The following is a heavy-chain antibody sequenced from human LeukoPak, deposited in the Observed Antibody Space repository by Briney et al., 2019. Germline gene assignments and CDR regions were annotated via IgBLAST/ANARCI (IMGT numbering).Heavy chain of an antibody. CDR1: GGSISSGGYY. V-gene: IGHV4-31*03. D-gene: IGHD3-10*01. Sequence: SETLSLTCTVSGGSISSGGYYWSWIRQHPGKGLEWIGYIYYSGSTYYNPSLKSRVTISVDTSKNQFSLKLSSVTAADTAVYYCASLYGSGKYYYYGMDVWGHGTTVTVSS. J-gene: IGHJ6*02. CDR3: ASLYGSGKYYYYGMDV. CDR2: IYYSGST.